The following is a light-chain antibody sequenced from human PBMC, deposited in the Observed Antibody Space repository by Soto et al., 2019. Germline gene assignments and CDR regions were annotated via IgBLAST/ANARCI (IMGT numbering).Light chain of an antibody. Sequence: AIQLTQSPSSLSASVGDRVTITCRASQGISSWLAWYQQKPGKAPKLLIYAASTLQSGVPSRFSGSGSGTDFTLTISCLQSEDFATYYCQQYYSYPQLTFGGGTKVDIK. J-gene: IGKJ4*01. V-gene: IGKV1-8*01. CDR1: QGISSW. CDR3: QQYYSYPQLT. CDR2: AAS.